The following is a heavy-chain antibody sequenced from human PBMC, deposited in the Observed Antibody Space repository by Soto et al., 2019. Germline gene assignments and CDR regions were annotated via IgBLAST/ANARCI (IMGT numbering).Heavy chain of an antibody. CDR2: IYYSGNT. V-gene: IGHV4-39*01. D-gene: IGHD6-6*01. CDR1: SASLSSSTYC. Sequence: PSETLSLTCSVSSASLSSSTYCWSWIRQPPGRGPEWIGSIYYSGNTYYKPSLKSRVSISIDTSRNQFSLKLTSVTAADTGVYYCASSSPFHYWGPGILVTSPQ. J-gene: IGHJ4*02. CDR3: ASSSPFHY.